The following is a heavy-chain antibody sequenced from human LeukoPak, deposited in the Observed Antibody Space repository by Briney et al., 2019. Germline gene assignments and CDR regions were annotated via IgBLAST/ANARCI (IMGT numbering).Heavy chain of an antibody. Sequence: SQTLSLTCTVSGGSISSGGYYWSWIRQHPGKGLEWIRYIYYSGSTYYNPSLKSRVTISVDTSKNQFSLKLSSVTAADTAVYYCARSGSYFWGRFDYWGQGTLVTVSS. CDR1: GGSISSGGYY. J-gene: IGHJ4*02. D-gene: IGHD1-26*01. V-gene: IGHV4-31*03. CDR3: ARSGSYFWGRFDY. CDR2: IYYSGST.